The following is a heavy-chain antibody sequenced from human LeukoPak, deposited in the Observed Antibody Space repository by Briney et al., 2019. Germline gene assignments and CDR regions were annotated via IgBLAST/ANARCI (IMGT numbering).Heavy chain of an antibody. J-gene: IGHJ4*02. CDR2: IYYRGST. V-gene: IGHV4-30-4*01. CDR1: GGSISAGDYY. Sequence: PSQTLSLTCTVSGGSISAGDYYWSWIRQPPGKGLEWIGYIYYRGSTSYNPSLKSRVTISVDTSKNQFSLKLSSVTAADTAVYYCARLYSYGSNFDYWGQGTLVTVSS. D-gene: IGHD5-18*01. CDR3: ARLYSYGSNFDY.